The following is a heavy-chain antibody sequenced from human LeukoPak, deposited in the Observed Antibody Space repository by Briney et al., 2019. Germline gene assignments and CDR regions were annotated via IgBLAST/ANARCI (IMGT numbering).Heavy chain of an antibody. CDR1: GYTFTSYD. Sequence: SVNVSCKASGYTFTSYDINWVRHATGQGLEWMGWMNPNSGNTGYAQKFQGRVTMTRNTSISTAYMELSSLRSEDTAVYYCARGEHYGDYNWFDPWGQGTLVTVSS. D-gene: IGHD4-17*01. CDR2: MNPNSGNT. J-gene: IGHJ5*02. V-gene: IGHV1-8*01. CDR3: ARGEHYGDYNWFDP.